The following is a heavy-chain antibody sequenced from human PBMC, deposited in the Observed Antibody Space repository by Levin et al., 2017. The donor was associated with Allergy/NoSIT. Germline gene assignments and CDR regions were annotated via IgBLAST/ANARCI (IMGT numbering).Heavy chain of an antibody. CDR2: IYPGDSDT. CDR3: ARRGGMGYQLLYPGYNWFDP. D-gene: IGHD2-2*02. J-gene: IGHJ5*02. V-gene: IGHV5-51*01. Sequence: GGSLRLSCKGSGYSFTSYWIGWVRQMPGKGLEWMGIIYPGDSDTRYSPSFQGQVTISADKSISTAYLQWSSLKASDTAMYYCARRGGMGYQLLYPGYNWFDPWGQGTLVTVSS. CDR1: GYSFTSYW.